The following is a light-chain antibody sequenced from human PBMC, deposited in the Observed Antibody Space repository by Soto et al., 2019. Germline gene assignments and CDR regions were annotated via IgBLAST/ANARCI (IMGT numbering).Light chain of an antibody. CDR2: EGS. CDR1: SSDVGSYNL. J-gene: IGLJ1*01. V-gene: IGLV2-23*03. CDR3: CSYAGSSTFL. Sequence: QSALTQPASVSGSPGQSITISCTGTSSDVGSYNLVSWYQQHPGKAPKLMTYEGSKRPSGVSNRFSGSKSGNTASLTISGLQAEDEADYYCCSYAGSSTFLFGTGTKVTVL.